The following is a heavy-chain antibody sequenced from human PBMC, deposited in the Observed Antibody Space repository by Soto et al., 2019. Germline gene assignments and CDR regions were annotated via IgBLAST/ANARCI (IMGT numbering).Heavy chain of an antibody. CDR2: MIGGSHGT. Sequence: EVQLLQSGGGLAQPGGSLGLSCAASGFTLNNYAVAWVRQAPGKGLEWVSTMIGGSHGTAYSDSVRGRFTVSRDNSKNSLYLQMNSLGAEETAMYYCAKGKSTGDLDWFDPWGQGSLVTVSS. D-gene: IGHD7-27*01. V-gene: IGHV3-23*01. CDR1: GFTLNNYA. CDR3: AKGKSTGDLDWFDP. J-gene: IGHJ5*02.